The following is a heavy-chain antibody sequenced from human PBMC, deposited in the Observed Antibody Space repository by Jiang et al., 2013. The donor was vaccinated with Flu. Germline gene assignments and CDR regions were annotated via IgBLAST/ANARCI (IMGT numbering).Heavy chain of an antibody. Sequence: GAEVKKPGESLRISCKGSGYTLYQLLDQLGAPDARERPGVDGRIDPSDSYTNYSPSFQGHVTISADKSISTAYLQWSSLKASDTAMYYCARRLGQWRSDYWGQGTLVTVSS. V-gene: IGHV5-10-1*03. J-gene: IGHJ4*02. CDR1: GYTLYQLL. CDR3: ARRLGQWRSDY. CDR2: IDPSDSYT. D-gene: IGHD6-19*01.